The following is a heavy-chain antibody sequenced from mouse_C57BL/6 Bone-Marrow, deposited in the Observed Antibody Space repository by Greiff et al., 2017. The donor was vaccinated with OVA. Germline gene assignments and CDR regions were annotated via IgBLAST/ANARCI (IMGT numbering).Heavy chain of an antibody. CDR3: TTVIYDGYGAY. Sequence: VQLQQSGAELVRPGASVKLSCTASGFNIKDDYMHWVKRRPEQGLEWIGWIDPENGDTEYASKFQGKATITADTASNTAYLQLSSLTSEDTAVYYCTTVIYDGYGAYWGQGTLVTVSA. J-gene: IGHJ3*01. CDR1: GFNIKDDY. D-gene: IGHD2-3*01. CDR2: IDPENGDT. V-gene: IGHV14-4*01.